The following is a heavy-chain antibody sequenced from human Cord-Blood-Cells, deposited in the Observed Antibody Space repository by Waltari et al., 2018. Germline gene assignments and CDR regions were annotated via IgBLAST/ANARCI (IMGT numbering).Heavy chain of an antibody. CDR2: FDPEEGET. Sequence: QVQLVQSGAEVKKPGASVKVSCKVSGYTLTELSMHWVRQAPGKGLEWMGGFDPEEGETIYAQKFQGRVTMTEDTSTDTAYMELSSLRSEDTAVYYCATELEYSGSSGRAFDIWGQGTMVTVSS. D-gene: IGHD6-6*01. CDR3: ATELEYSGSSGRAFDI. CDR1: GYTLTELS. V-gene: IGHV1-24*01. J-gene: IGHJ3*02.